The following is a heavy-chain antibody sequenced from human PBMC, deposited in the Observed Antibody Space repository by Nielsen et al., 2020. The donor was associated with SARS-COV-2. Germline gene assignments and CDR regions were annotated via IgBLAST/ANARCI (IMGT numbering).Heavy chain of an antibody. CDR3: ARMTGSSYFDY. D-gene: IGHD3-9*01. CDR1: GFTVSGNY. V-gene: IGHV3-53*01. J-gene: IGHJ4*02. CDR2: IYSGGST. Sequence: GESLKISCAASGFTVSGNYMSWVRQAPGKGLEWVSVIYSGGSTYYADSVKGRFTISRDNSNNTLYLQMNSLRAEDTAVYYCARMTGSSYFDYWGQGTLVTVSS.